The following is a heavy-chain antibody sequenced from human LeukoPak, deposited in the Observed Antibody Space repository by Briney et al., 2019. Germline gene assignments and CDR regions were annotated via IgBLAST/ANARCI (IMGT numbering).Heavy chain of an antibody. CDR1: GFTFSSYG. CDR3: ANEVGSIVGAN. Sequence: PGGSLRLSCTASGFTFSSYGMHWVRQAPGKGLEWVAFIRFDGNNENYADSVKGRFTISRDNSKNTLYLQMNSLRAEDTAVYYCANEVGSIVGANWGQGTLVTVSS. CDR2: IRFDGNNE. V-gene: IGHV3-30*02. D-gene: IGHD1-26*01. J-gene: IGHJ1*01.